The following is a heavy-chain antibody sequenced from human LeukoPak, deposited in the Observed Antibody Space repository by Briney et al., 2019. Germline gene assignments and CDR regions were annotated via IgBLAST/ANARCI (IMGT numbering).Heavy chain of an antibody. CDR2: IIPILGIA. CDR1: GGTFSSYA. CDR3: ASMTTVTTRSNYYYYYGMDV. J-gene: IGHJ6*02. D-gene: IGHD4-17*01. Sequence: SVRVSCKASGGTFSSYAISWARQAPGQGLEWMGRIIPILGIANYAQKFQGRVTITADKSTSTAYMELSSLRSEDTAVYYCASMTTVTTRSNYYYYYGMDVWGQGTTVTVSS. V-gene: IGHV1-69*04.